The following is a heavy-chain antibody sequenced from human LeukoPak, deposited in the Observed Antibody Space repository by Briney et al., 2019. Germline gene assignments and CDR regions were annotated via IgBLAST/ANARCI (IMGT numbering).Heavy chain of an antibody. CDR2: ISYDGSNK. CDR1: GFTFSSYA. Sequence: PGGSLRLSCAASGFTFSSYAMHWVRQAPGKGLEWVAVISYDGSNKYYADSVKGRFTISRDNSKNTLYLQMNSLRAEDTAVYYCARARNYYGLNRPFDYWGQGTLVTVSS. CDR3: ARARNYYGLNRPFDY. J-gene: IGHJ4*02. D-gene: IGHD3-10*01. V-gene: IGHV3-30-3*01.